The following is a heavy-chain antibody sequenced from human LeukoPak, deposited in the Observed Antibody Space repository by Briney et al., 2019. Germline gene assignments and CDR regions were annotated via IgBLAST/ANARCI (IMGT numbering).Heavy chain of an antibody. CDR3: ATAGNYRFDY. Sequence: GGSLRLSCAASGFNFDDYVMTWVRQVPGKGLVWGSRINSDGSTTNYADSVKGRFTISRDNAKNTLYLQMDSLRADDTAVYYCATAGNYRFDYWGQGTLVTVSS. D-gene: IGHD1-7*01. J-gene: IGHJ4*02. CDR1: GFNFDDYV. V-gene: IGHV3-74*01. CDR2: INSDGSTT.